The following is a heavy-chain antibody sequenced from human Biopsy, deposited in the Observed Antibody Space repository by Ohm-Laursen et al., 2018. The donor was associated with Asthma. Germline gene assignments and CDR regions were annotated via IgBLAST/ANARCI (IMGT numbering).Heavy chain of an antibody. J-gene: IGHJ6*02. D-gene: IGHD2-21*01. CDR3: ARAGESDLVGGLDV. Sequence: SLRLSCAASGFSFSNFAIHWVRQAPGKGLEWVGVISKDASTQDYADSVKGRFTMARDNSKNTLDLQMNSLRADDTAVYYCARAGESDLVGGLDVWGQGTTVIVS. CDR2: ISKDASTQ. V-gene: IGHV3-30*01. CDR1: GFSFSNFA.